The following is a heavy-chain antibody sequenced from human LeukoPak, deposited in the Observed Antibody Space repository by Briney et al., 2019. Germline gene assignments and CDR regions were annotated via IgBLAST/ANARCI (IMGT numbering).Heavy chain of an antibody. CDR1: GGSISSYY. Sequence: SETLSLTCTVSGGSISSYYWSWIRQPPGKGLEWIGYIYYSGSTNYNPSLKSRVVISVDTSKNQFSLKLSPVTAADTAVYYCARVGVDYSGNIIKYYFDNWGQGTLVTVSS. CDR3: ARVGVDYSGNIIKYYFDN. J-gene: IGHJ4*02. V-gene: IGHV4-59*01. D-gene: IGHD4-23*01. CDR2: IYYSGST.